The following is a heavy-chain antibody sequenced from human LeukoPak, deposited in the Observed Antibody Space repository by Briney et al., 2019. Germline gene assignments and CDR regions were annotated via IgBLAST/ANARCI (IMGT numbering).Heavy chain of an antibody. J-gene: IGHJ3*02. CDR3: AREGCSSTSCPGAFDI. D-gene: IGHD2-2*01. Sequence: GGSLRLSCAASGFTFSSYSMNWDRQAPGKGLEWVSSISSSSSYIYYADSVKGRFTISRDNAKNSLYLQMNSLRAEDTAVYYCAREGCSSTSCPGAFDIWGQGTMVTVSS. V-gene: IGHV3-21*01. CDR2: ISSSSSYI. CDR1: GFTFSSYS.